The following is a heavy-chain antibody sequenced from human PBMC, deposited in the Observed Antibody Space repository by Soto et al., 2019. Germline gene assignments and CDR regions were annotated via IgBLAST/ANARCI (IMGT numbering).Heavy chain of an antibody. CDR1: GYTFTSYG. J-gene: IGHJ5*02. CDR2: ISAYNGNT. CDR3: ARVPSYPGGWFDP. V-gene: IGHV1-18*01. Sequence: QVQLVQSGAEVKKPGASVKVSCKASGYTFTSYGISWVRQAPGQGLERMGWISAYNGNTNYAQKLQGRLTMTTDPSTSTAYMELSSLRSGDTAVYYCARVPSYPGGWFDPWGQGTLVTVSS.